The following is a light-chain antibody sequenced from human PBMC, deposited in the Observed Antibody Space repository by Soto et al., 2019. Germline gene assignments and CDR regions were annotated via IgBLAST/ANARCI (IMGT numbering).Light chain of an antibody. J-gene: IGKJ4*01. CDR3: QQRFTWPLT. CDR2: GVS. V-gene: IGKV3-11*01. Sequence: ETVLTQSPATLSLSPGEGATLSCRASQTVSRFFAWYQQKPGQAPRLLIYGVSNRATGVPARFSGSGSGTDFTLSIISLEPEDSGVYYCQQRFTWPLTFGGGTKVEIK. CDR1: QTVSRF.